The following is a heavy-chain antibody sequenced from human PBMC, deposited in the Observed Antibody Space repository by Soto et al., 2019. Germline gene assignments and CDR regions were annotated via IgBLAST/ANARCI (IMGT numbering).Heavy chain of an antibody. J-gene: IGHJ3*02. V-gene: IGHV3-30*04. CDR1: GFTFSSYA. CDR2: TSSDGTDN. CDR3: ARTYECAKSDCYSAFDI. D-gene: IGHD2-21*02. Sequence: QVQLVESGGGVILPGGSLRLSCAASGFTFSSYAMHWVRQAPGTGPEWVAATSSDGTDNVYADSVSGRFTISRDNSKNTLSLQINSQRSEYAAVDYCARTYECAKSDCYSAFDIWAQGTMVTVSS.